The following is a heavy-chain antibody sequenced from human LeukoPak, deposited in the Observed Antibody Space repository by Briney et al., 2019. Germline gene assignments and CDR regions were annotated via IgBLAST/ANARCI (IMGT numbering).Heavy chain of an antibody. J-gene: IGHJ2*01. CDR2: VSYSGRT. D-gene: IGHD5-24*01. V-gene: IGHV4-59*01. CDR1: GGSITNYY. Sequence: PSETLSLTCTVSGGSITNYYWNWIRQPPGKDLEWIGCVSYSGRTHYSSALKSRVTISVDTSKNQFSLNLRSVTAADTAVYYCARPGRQDAYNEHYWYFDLWGRGTLVTVSS. CDR3: ARPGRQDAYNEHYWYFDL.